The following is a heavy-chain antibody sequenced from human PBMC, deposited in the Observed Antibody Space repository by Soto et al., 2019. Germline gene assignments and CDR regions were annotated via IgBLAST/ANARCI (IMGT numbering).Heavy chain of an antibody. Sequence: GGSLRLSCAASGFTLGASALQWVRQASGKGLEWLGRIGSRGESYATAYAASVKGRFTISRDDSKNTAYLQMNSLKTEDTAVYYCTSAFCSGGSCYFFWGQGTLVTVSS. V-gene: IGHV3-73*01. J-gene: IGHJ4*02. D-gene: IGHD2-15*01. CDR3: TSAFCSGGSCYFF. CDR1: GFTLGASA. CDR2: IGSRGESYAT.